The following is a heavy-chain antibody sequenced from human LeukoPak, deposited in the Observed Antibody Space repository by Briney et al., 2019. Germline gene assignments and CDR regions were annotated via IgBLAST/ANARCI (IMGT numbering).Heavy chain of an antibody. Sequence: GGSLRLSCAASGFTFSSYAMHWVRQAPGKGLEWVAVISYDGSNKYYADSVKGRFTISRDNSKNTLYLQMNSLRAEDTAVYYCARGPMTGYYYDSSGYSPYYYYGMDVWGQGTTVTVSS. CDR1: GFTFSSYA. CDR3: ARGPMTGYYYDSSGYSPYYYYGMDV. V-gene: IGHV3-30-3*01. D-gene: IGHD3-22*01. J-gene: IGHJ6*02. CDR2: ISYDGSNK.